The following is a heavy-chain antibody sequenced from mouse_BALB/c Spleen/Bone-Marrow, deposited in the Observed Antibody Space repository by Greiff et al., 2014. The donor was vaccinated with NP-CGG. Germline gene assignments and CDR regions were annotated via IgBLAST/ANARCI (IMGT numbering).Heavy chain of an antibody. V-gene: IGHV5-9-3*01. D-gene: IGHD1-1*01. J-gene: IGHJ1*01. CDR1: GFTFSSYA. CDR2: ISSGGSYT. CDR3: ARQDYYGSSPHWYFDV. Sequence: DVQLQESGGGLVKPGGSLKLSCAASGFTFSSYAMSWVRQTPEKRLEWVATISSGGSYTYYADSVKGRFTISRDTDKNTLYLQMSSLRSEDTAIYYCARQDYYGSSPHWYFDVWGAGTTFTVSS.